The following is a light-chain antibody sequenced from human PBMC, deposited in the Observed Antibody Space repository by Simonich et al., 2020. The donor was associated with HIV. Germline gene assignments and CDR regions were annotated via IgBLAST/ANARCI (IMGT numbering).Light chain of an antibody. CDR2: AAS. Sequence: DIKLTQSPSFLSASVRDRVTITCRASQGISNYLAWYQQRPGKAPKLLIYAASTVQSGVPSRFSGSGSGTKFTLTISSLQPHDFATYYCQQLKSYPYTFGQGTKLDIK. CDR1: QGISNY. V-gene: IGKV1-9*01. CDR3: QQLKSYPYT. J-gene: IGKJ2*01.